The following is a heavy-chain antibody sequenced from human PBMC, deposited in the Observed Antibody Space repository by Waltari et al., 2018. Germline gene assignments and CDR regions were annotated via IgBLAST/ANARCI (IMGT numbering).Heavy chain of an antibody. CDR1: GGSISSGGYY. D-gene: IGHD3-16*02. V-gene: IGHV4-31*03. J-gene: IGHJ5*02. CDR3: ARSGVITFGGVIVKAENWFDP. Sequence: QVQLQESGPGLVKPSQTLSLTCTVSGGSISSGGYYWSWIRQHPGKGLAWIGYIYYSGSTYYNPSLKSRVTISVDTSKNQFSLKLSSVTAADTAVYYCARSGVITFGGVIVKAENWFDPWGQGTLVTVSS. CDR2: IYYSGST.